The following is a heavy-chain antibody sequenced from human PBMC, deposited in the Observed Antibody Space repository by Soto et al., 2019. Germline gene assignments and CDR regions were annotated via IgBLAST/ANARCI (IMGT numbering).Heavy chain of an antibody. Sequence: QVQLQESGPGLVKPSQTLSLTCTVSGGSISSGGYFWSWIRQSPGKGLEWIGYISSIGSTYYNPSLKSRVSVSRDTSKNQFSLKLSSVTTTDTAVYYCARGLVISPSYYHGMDVWGQGTTVTVSS. CDR2: ISSIGST. CDR3: ARGLVISPSYYHGMDV. V-gene: IGHV4-30-4*01. CDR1: GGSISSGGYF. D-gene: IGHD3-9*01. J-gene: IGHJ6*02.